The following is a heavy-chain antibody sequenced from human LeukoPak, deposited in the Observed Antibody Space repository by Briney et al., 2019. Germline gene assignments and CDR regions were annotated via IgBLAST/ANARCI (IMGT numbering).Heavy chain of an antibody. CDR2: ISYDGSKK. J-gene: IGHJ3*02. D-gene: IGHD2-2*01. CDR3: AREGIVVVPAAMLSGAFDI. CDR1: GFTLRSYV. V-gene: IGHV3-30*04. Sequence: GGPLRFPCAAPGFTLRSYVMHGAGQVQGKGLEWVAVISYDGSKKNYADSVKGRFTISRDNSKNTLYLQMNSLRAEDTAVYYCAREGIVVVPAAMLSGAFDIWGQGTMVTVSS.